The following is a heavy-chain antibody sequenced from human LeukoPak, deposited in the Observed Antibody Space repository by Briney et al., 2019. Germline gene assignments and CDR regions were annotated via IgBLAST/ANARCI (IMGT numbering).Heavy chain of an antibody. CDR3: ARSVYSSSSYGY. CDR2: INPNSGGT. Sequence: ASVKVSCKASGYTFTGCYMHWVRQAPGQGLEWMGWINPNSGGTNYAQKFQGRVTMTRDTSISTVYMELSRLRSDDTAVYYCARSVYSSSSYGYWGQGTLVTASS. D-gene: IGHD6-6*01. J-gene: IGHJ4*02. CDR1: GYTFTGCY. V-gene: IGHV1-2*02.